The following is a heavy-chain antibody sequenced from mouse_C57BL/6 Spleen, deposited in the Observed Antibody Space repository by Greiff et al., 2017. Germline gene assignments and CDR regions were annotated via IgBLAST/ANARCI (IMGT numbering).Heavy chain of an antibody. CDR2: IYPRSGNT. D-gene: IGHD2-2*01. J-gene: IGHJ4*01. CDR1: GYTFTSYG. Sequence: VQLRQSGAELARPGASVKLSCKASGYTFTSYGISWVKQRTGQGLEWIGEIYPRSGNTYYNEKFKGKATLTADKSSSTAYMELRSLTSEDSAVYFCARDEVVTTKGAMDYWGQGTSVTVSS. V-gene: IGHV1-81*01. CDR3: ARDEVVTTKGAMDY.